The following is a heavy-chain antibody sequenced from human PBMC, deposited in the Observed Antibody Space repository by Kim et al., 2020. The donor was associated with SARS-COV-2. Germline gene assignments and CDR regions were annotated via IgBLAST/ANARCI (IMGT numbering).Heavy chain of an antibody. CDR3: ARCYSSGWYGGYRYGMDV. CDR1: GGSISNSNW. D-gene: IGHD6-19*01. Sequence: SETLSLTCGVSGGSISNSNWWSWVRQPPGKGLEWIGEIYHSGSTNYNPSLKSRVTISVDKSKNQFSLKVRSVTAADTAVYYCARCYSSGWYGGYRYGMDVWGQGTTVTVSS. V-gene: IGHV4-4*02. CDR2: IYHSGST. J-gene: IGHJ6*02.